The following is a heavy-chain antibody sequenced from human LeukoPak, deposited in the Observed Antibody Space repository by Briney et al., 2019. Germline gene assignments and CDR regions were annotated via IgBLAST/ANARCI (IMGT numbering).Heavy chain of an antibody. J-gene: IGHJ4*02. D-gene: IGHD2-8*02. CDR1: GFTFSSYW. CDR3: ARVTGGRSFDY. Sequence: GGSLRLSCAASGFTFSSYWMTWVRQAPGKGLEWVANIKQDGSEKYYVDSVKGRFTISRDNAMNSLYLLMNSLRAEDTAVYYCARVTGGRSFDYWGQGTLVTVSS. V-gene: IGHV3-7*03. CDR2: IKQDGSEK.